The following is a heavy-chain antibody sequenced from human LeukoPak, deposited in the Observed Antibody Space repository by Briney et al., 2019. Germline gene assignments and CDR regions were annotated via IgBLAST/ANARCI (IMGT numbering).Heavy chain of an antibody. Sequence: GGSLRLSCAATGFSFSAHAMHWVRQAPGMRPEWVAVVSHDGSTKYYTDSVRGRFTISRDNSKNTFFLQLNGLRTGDTAVYYCTRAIMGTENLDYWGQGTQVTVSS. V-gene: IGHV3-30*10. D-gene: IGHD5-18*01. J-gene: IGHJ4*02. CDR2: VSHDGSTK. CDR1: GFSFSAHA. CDR3: TRAIMGTENLDY.